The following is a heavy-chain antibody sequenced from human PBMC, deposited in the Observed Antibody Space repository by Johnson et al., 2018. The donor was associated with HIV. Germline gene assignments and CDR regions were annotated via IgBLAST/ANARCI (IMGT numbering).Heavy chain of an antibody. CDR1: GGKGEEEA. CDR3: AKAVGGYAFYI. Sequence: VQLVEAGGGGEEKGRERRRDGEEEGGKGEEEARQGGRKGRGKGREGGEGRSWKRGSRGYADFVKGRFIISRDNAKNTLYLQMNSLRVEDTAVYYCAKAVGGYAFYI. CDR2: RSWKRGSR. J-gene: IGHJ3*02. V-gene: IGHV3-9*01. D-gene: IGHD1-26*01.